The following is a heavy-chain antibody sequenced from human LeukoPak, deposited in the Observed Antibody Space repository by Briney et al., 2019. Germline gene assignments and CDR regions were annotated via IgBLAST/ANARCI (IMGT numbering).Heavy chain of an antibody. D-gene: IGHD2-2*01. V-gene: IGHV3-21*01. Sequence: GGSLRLSCAASGFTFSSYSMNWVRQAPGKGLEWVSSISSSSSYIYYADSVKGRFTISRDNAKNSLYQQMNSLRAEDTAVYYCARVNIVVVPAANTDYYYYMDVWGKGTTVNGSS. CDR2: ISSSSSYI. CDR3: ARVNIVVVPAANTDYYYYMDV. J-gene: IGHJ6*03. CDR1: GFTFSSYS.